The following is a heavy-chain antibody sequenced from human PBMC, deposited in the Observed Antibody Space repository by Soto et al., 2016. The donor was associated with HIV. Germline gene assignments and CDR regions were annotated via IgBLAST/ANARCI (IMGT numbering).Heavy chain of an antibody. J-gene: IGHJ4*02. V-gene: IGHV4-59*01. Sequence: QVQLQESGPGLVKPSETLSLTCTVSGGSINSYYWTWIRQPPGKGLEWIGDIYYSGSTNYNSSLKSRVTISVDTSKNQFSLKLNSVTAADTAVYYCARVGGYNSPLGYWGQGTLVTVSS. CDR3: ARVGGYNSPLGY. CDR2: IYYSGST. CDR1: GGSINSYY. D-gene: IGHD5-12*01.